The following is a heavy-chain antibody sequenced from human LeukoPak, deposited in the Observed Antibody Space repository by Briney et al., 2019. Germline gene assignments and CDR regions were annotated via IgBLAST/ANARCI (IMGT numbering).Heavy chain of an antibody. CDR1: GGSISSSSYY. CDR3: ARQSTMVRGVIARQHYFDY. D-gene: IGHD3-10*01. V-gene: IGHV4-39*01. J-gene: IGHJ4*02. CDR2: IYYSGST. Sequence: SETLSLTCTVSGGSISSSSYYWGWIRQPPGKGLERIGSIYYSGSTYYNPSLKSRVTISVDTSKNQFSLKLSSVTAADTAVYYCARQSTMVRGVIARQHYFDYWGQGTLVTVSS.